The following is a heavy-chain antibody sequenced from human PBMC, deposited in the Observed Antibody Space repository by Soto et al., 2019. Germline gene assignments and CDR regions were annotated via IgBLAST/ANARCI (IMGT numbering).Heavy chain of an antibody. CDR1: GFIFSEST. J-gene: IGHJ4*02. CDR2: VSTSGRST. V-gene: IGHV3-64D*06. D-gene: IGHD2-15*01. Sequence: GGSMRLSCSASGFIFSESTIYWVRQVPGKGLEAISAVSTSGRSTYYADSVKDRFTISRDNSKNTLFLQMGSLRPEDTAIYYCVKQAHGLDGVAFDYWGQGTQVTVSS. CDR3: VKQAHGLDGVAFDY.